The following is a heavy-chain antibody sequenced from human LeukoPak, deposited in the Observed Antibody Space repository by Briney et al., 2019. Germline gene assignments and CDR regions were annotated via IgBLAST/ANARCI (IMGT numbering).Heavy chain of an antibody. V-gene: IGHV1-2*02. CDR2: INPNNGGT. Sequence: ASVKVSCKASGYTFTGYYIHWLRQAPGQGLEWMGWINPNNGGTNYAQKFQGRVTMTRDTSISTAYMELTRLTSDDTAVYYCARGPGGGYFDPWGQGTLVTVSS. J-gene: IGHJ5*02. CDR1: GYTFTGYY. CDR3: ARGPGGGYFDP. D-gene: IGHD5-18*01.